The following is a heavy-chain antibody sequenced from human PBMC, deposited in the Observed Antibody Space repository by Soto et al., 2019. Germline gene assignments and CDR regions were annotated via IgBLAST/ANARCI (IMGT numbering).Heavy chain of an antibody. V-gene: IGHV1-2*02. J-gene: IGHJ5*02. CDR3: VYSNWYNWFDP. D-gene: IGHD4-4*01. Sequence: ASVKASCKASGYTFTGYYMHWVRQAPGQGLEWMGRINPNSGITNYAQKFQGRVTITADKSTSTAYMELSSLRSEDTAVYYCVYSNWYNWFDPWGQGTLVTVPQ. CDR2: INPNSGIT. CDR1: GYTFTGYY.